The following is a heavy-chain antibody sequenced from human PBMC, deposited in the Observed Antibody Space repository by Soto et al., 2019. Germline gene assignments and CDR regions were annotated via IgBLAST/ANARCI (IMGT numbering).Heavy chain of an antibody. Sequence: SETLSLTCTVSGGSISSHYWWTWVRQPPGKGLEWIGEIYHTGTANSNPSLQSRVTVSVDKANNQFSLKLDSVTAADTAIYYCASCSSIRCLSAFDIWGQGTMVTVSS. CDR2: IYHTGTA. V-gene: IGHV4-4*02. CDR3: ASCSSIRCLSAFDI. J-gene: IGHJ3*02. CDR1: GGSISSHYW. D-gene: IGHD2-2*01.